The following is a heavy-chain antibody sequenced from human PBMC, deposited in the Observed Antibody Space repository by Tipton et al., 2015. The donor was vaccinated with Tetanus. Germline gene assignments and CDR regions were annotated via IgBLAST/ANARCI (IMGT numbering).Heavy chain of an antibody. J-gene: IGHJ3*02. CDR3: ARHDTFIWFGQFGAFDI. V-gene: IGHV4-59*08. D-gene: IGHD3-10*01. CDR1: GGSISSYY. Sequence: TLSLTCSVSGGSISSYYWTWIRQPPGRGLEWIGFVHYSGRTNYSPSLRSRASLSVDASKNQFSLKLSSVTAADTAVYYCARHDTFIWFGQFGAFDIWGQGTMVTVSS. CDR2: VHYSGRT.